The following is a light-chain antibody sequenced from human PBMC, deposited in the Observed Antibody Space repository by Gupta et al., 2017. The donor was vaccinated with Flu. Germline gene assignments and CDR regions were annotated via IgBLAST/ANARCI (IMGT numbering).Light chain of an antibody. J-gene: IGKJ1*01. Sequence: EIVLTQSPGTLSLSQGERATLSCRASQSVTTTYLAWYQLKPGRAPRLLIYGASNRATGIADRFSGSGSGTDFTLTISRLEPEDFAVYYCQHYASSPWNFGQGTKVEIK. CDR2: GAS. CDR1: QSVTTTY. CDR3: QHYASSPWN. V-gene: IGKV3-20*01.